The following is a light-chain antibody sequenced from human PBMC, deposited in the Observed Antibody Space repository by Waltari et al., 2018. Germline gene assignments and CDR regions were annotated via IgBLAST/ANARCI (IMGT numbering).Light chain of an antibody. Sequence: QSVLTQPPSVSAAPVQKVTISCSGSSSNIGNNYVSWYQQLPGTAPKLLIYENNKRPSGIPDRFSGSKSGTSATLGITGLQTGDEADYYCGTWDSSLSAAVFGGGTQLTVL. J-gene: IGLJ7*01. CDR1: SSNIGNNY. CDR2: ENN. CDR3: GTWDSSLSAAV. V-gene: IGLV1-51*02.